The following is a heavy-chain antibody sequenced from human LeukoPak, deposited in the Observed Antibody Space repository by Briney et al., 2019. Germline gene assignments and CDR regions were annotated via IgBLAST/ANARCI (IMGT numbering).Heavy chain of an antibody. J-gene: IGHJ5*02. V-gene: IGHV3-33*06. D-gene: IGHD3-3*01. CDR3: AKDDDFWSGSNWFDP. Sequence: GGSLRLSCAASGFTFSSYGMHWVRQAPGKGLEWVAVIWYDGSNKYYADSVKGRFTISRDNSKSTLYLQMNSLRAEDTAVYYCAKDDDFWSGSNWFDPWGQGTLVTVSS. CDR1: GFTFSSYG. CDR2: IWYDGSNK.